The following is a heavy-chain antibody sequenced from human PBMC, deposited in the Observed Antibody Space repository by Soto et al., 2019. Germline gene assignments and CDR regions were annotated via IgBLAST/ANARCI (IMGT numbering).Heavy chain of an antibody. V-gene: IGHV1-24*01. CDR1: GYILSDVS. J-gene: IGHJ6*02. Sequence: QVQLVQSGAEVKKPGASVKVSCKVSGYILSDVSMNWVRQGPGKGLEWMGSFDPEDGETIYAQKFQGRLTMTEDTSTNTAYMELSSLKSEDTAVYYGAVYTAYDLLRYSGMDVWGQGTTVTVSS. CDR2: FDPEDGET. CDR3: AVYTAYDLLRYSGMDV. D-gene: IGHD5-12*01.